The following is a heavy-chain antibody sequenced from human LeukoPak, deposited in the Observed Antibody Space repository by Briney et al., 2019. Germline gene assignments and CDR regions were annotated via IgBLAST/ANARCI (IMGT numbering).Heavy chain of an antibody. D-gene: IGHD4-11*01. CDR2: ISGSGGTT. CDR3: AKDSHNYSNLDYFDY. Sequence: GGSLRLSCAASGFTFTNYAMSWVRQAPGKGLEWVSSISGSGGTTYYADSVKGRFTISRDNSMNTLYLQMNTLRAEDTAVYYCAKDSHNYSNLDYFDYWGQGTLVTVSS. V-gene: IGHV3-23*01. J-gene: IGHJ4*02. CDR1: GFTFTNYA.